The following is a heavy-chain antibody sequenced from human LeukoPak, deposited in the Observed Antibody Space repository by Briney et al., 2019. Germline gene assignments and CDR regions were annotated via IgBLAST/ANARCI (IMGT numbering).Heavy chain of an antibody. Sequence: GESLKISCKGSGYSFTSYWIGWVRQMPGKGLEWMGIIYPGDSDTRYSPSLQGQVTISADKSISTAYLQWSSLKASDTAMYYCARPGSLSYDSSGSPFDYWGQGTLVTVSS. D-gene: IGHD3-22*01. V-gene: IGHV5-51*01. CDR2: IYPGDSDT. CDR3: ARPGSLSYDSSGSPFDY. CDR1: GYSFTSYW. J-gene: IGHJ4*02.